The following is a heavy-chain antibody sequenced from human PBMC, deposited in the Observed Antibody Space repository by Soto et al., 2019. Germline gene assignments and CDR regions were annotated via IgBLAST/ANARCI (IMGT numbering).Heavy chain of an antibody. CDR3: ARDPGYSYGYN. Sequence: SETLSLTCTVSGGSISSYYWSWIRQPPGKGLEWIGYIYYSGSTNYNPSLKSRVTISVDTSKNQFSLKLSSVTAADTAVYYCARDPGYSYGYNWGQGTLVTVSS. V-gene: IGHV4-59*01. J-gene: IGHJ4*02. CDR1: GGSISSYY. CDR2: IYYSGST. D-gene: IGHD5-18*01.